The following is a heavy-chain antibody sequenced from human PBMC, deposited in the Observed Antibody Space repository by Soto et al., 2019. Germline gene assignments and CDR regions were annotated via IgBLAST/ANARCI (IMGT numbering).Heavy chain of an antibody. D-gene: IGHD6-13*01. CDR2: IYYSGST. J-gene: IGHJ5*02. V-gene: IGHV4-59*08. Sequence: PSETLSLTCTVSGGSISSYYRSWIRQPPGKGLEWIGYIYYSGSTNYNPSLKSRVTISVDTSKNQFSLKLSSVTAADTAVYYCARAKAPLYSSSWYWFDPWGQGTLVTVS. CDR1: GGSISSYY. CDR3: ARAKAPLYSSSWYWFDP.